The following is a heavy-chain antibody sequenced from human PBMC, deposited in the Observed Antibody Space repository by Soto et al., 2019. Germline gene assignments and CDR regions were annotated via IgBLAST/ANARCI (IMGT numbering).Heavy chain of an antibody. Sequence: PGGSLRLSCAASGFTFSSYAMHWVRQAPGKGLEWVAVISYDGSNKYYADSVKGRFTISRDNSKNTLYLQMNSLRAEDTAVYYCARDMAIAAAEFDYWGQGTLVTVS. CDR2: ISYDGSNK. CDR1: GFTFSSYA. V-gene: IGHV3-30-3*01. CDR3: ARDMAIAAAEFDY. J-gene: IGHJ4*02. D-gene: IGHD6-13*01.